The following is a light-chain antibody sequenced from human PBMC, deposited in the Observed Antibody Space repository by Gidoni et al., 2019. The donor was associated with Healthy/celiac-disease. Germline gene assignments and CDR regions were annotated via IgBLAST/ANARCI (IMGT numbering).Light chain of an antibody. CDR1: QSISSY. CDR3: QQSYSTPLT. CDR2: AAS. V-gene: IGKV1-39*01. Sequence: DIQMTQSPSSLSASVGDRVPITCRASQSISSYLNWYQQKPGKAPKLLIYAASSLQSGVPSRFSGSGSGTDFTLTISSLQPEDFATYYCQQSYSTPLTFGQXTKLEIK. J-gene: IGKJ2*01.